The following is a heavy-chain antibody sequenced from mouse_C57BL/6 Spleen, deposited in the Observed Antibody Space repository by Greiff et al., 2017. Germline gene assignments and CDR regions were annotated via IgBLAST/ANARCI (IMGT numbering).Heavy chain of an antibody. CDR1: GYAFSSYW. CDR2: IYPGDGDT. D-gene: IGHD1-1*01. J-gene: IGHJ4*01. Sequence: QVQLQQSGAELVKPGASVKISCKASGYAFSSYWMNWVKQRPGKGLEWIGQIYPGDGDTNYNGKFKGKATLTADKSSSTAYMQLSSLTSEDSAVYFCARRQTTVGDYSAMDYWGQGTSVTVSS. V-gene: IGHV1-80*01. CDR3: ARRQTTVGDYSAMDY.